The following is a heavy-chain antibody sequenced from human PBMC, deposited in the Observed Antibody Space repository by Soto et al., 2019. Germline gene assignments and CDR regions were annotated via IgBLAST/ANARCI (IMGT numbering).Heavy chain of an antibody. V-gene: IGHV4-39*01. CDR3: GKVLGRATRHAHSGS. Sequence: SETLSLTCTVSGGSLYRSGYYWAWLLQPPGSGLEWIGNIDYNGVTYSNPSLKSRVTVSRDTSKNQFSMKLTSVTAADTALYYCGKVLGRATRHAHSGSRAPGTLVTVSS. CDR1: GGSLYRSGYY. CDR2: IDYNGVT. D-gene: IGHD1-26*01. J-gene: IGHJ4*02.